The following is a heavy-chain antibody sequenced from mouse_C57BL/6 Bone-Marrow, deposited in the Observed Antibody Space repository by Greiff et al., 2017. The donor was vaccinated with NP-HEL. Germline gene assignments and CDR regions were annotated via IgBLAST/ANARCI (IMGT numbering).Heavy chain of an antibody. V-gene: IGHV5-6*01. J-gene: IGHJ3*01. CDR2: ISSGGSYT. CDR1: GFTFSSYG. CDR3: ARLWSAWFAY. D-gene: IGHD1-1*02. Sequence: EVQVVESGGDLVKPGGSLKLSCAASGFTFSSYGMSWVRQTPDKRLEWVATISSGGSYTYYPDSVKGRFTISRDNAKNTLYLQMSSLKSEDTAMYYCARLWSAWFAYWGQGTLVTVSA.